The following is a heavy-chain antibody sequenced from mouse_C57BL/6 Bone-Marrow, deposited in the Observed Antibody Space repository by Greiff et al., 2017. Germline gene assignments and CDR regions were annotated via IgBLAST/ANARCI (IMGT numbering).Heavy chain of an antibody. D-gene: IGHD1-1*01. CDR3: ARDQGRQDYYGSSYFDY. J-gene: IGHJ2*01. V-gene: IGHV5-16*01. CDR1: GFTFSDYY. CDR2: INYDGSST. Sequence: EVKLVESEGGLVQPGSSMKLSCTASGFTFSDYYMAWVRQVPEKGLEWVANINYDGSSTYYLDSLKSRFIITRDNAKNILYLQMSSLKSEDTATYDCARDQGRQDYYGSSYFDYWGQGTTLTVSS.